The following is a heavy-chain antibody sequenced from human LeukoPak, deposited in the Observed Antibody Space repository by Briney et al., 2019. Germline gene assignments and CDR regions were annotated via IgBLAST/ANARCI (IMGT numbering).Heavy chain of an antibody. CDR1: GFTFSDYY. V-gene: IGHV3-11*04. CDR2: ISSSGSTI. J-gene: IGHJ2*01. Sequence: GGSLRLSCAASGFTFSDYYMSWIRQAPGKGLEWVSYISSSGSTIYYADSVKGRFTISRDNAKNSLYLQMNSLRAEDTAVYYCARGPPRAAISYFDLWGRGTLVTVSS. D-gene: IGHD2-2*01. CDR3: ARGPPRAAISYFDL.